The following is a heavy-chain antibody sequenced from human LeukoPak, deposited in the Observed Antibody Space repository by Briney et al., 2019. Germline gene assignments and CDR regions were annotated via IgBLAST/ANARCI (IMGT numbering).Heavy chain of an antibody. CDR3: VRLTAAGRRTDFDY. J-gene: IGHJ4*02. D-gene: IGHD6-13*01. V-gene: IGHV3-53*05. CDR2: IYSDGTI. Sequence: GGSLRLSCAASGFSVISNYMSWVRQAPGKGLEWVSVIYSDGTIYYTDSVKGRFTISRDNSKNTLYLQMNSLRTEDTAVYYCVRLTAAGRRTDFDYWGQGTLVTVSS. CDR1: GFSVISNY.